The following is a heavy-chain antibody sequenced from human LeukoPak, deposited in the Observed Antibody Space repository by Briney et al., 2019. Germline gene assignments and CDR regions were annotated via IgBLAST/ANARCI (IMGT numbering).Heavy chain of an antibody. CDR1: GGTFSSYA. CDR2: IIPILGIA. J-gene: IGHJ4*02. CDR3: ARDRRIAAAGEPFDY. D-gene: IGHD6-13*01. Sequence: ASVKVSCKASGGTFSSYAISWVRQAPGQGLEWMGRIIPILGIANYAQKFQGRVTITADKSTSTAYMELSSLRSEDTAVYYCARDRRIAAAGEPFDYWGQGTLVTVSS. V-gene: IGHV1-69*04.